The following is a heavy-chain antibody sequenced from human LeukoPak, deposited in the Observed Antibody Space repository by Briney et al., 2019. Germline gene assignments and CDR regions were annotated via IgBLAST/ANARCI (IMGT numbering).Heavy chain of an antibody. CDR2: IRYDGSNK. J-gene: IGHJ4*02. V-gene: IGHV3-30*02. D-gene: IGHD3-22*01. CDR3: AKDAYYDSSGYSDY. CDR1: GFSFSSYG. Sequence: GGSLRLSCAGSGFSFSSYGMHWVRQAPGKGLEWMAFIRYDGSNKYYADSVKGRFTISRDNSKNTLYLQMNSLRAEDTAVYYCAKDAYYDSSGYSDYWGQGTLVTVSS.